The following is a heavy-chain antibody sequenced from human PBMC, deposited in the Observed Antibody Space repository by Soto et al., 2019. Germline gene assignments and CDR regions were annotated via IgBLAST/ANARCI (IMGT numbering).Heavy chain of an antibody. CDR2: IYPGDSDT. V-gene: IGHV5-51*01. D-gene: IGHD6-6*01. CDR1: GYSVTSYW. J-gene: IGHJ4*02. Sequence: PGESLKISCKGSGYSVTSYWIGWVRQMPGKGLEWMGIIYPGDSDTRYSPSFQGQVTISADKSISTAYLQWSSLKASDTAMYYCARQGSSTNDYFDYWGQGTLVTVSS. CDR3: ARQGSSTNDYFDY.